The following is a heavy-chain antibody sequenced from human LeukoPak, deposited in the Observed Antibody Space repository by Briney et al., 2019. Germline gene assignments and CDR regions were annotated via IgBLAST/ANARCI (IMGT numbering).Heavy chain of an antibody. Sequence: PSETLSLTCTVSGGSISRYHWSWVRQPPGKGLEWIGYIYSSGSTNYNPSLKSRVTISLDTSKNQFSLRLSSVTAADTAMYYCARRDYTTGWYFLDQWGQGTLVTVSS. CDR1: GGSISRYH. J-gene: IGHJ4*02. D-gene: IGHD6-19*01. CDR3: ARRDYTTGWYFLDQ. CDR2: IYSSGST. V-gene: IGHV4-59*01.